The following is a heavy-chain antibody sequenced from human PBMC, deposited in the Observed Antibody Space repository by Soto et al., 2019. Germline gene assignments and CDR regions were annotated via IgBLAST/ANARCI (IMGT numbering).Heavy chain of an antibody. V-gene: IGHV4-59*01. Sequence: QVQLQESGPGLVKPSETLSLTCTVSGGSIISYYWSCIRQPPGTGLEWIGYIYYSGSTNYNPYLKSRVTISVDTSKPQFSLKLSSVTAADTAVYYCASTAHSSGWYSGGFDYWGQGTLVTVSS. J-gene: IGHJ4*02. D-gene: IGHD6-19*01. CDR3: ASTAHSSGWYSGGFDY. CDR1: GGSIISYY. CDR2: IYYSGST.